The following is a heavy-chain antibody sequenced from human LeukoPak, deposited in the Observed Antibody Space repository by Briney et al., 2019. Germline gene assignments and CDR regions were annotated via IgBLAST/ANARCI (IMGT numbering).Heavy chain of an antibody. CDR3: AKAHTGYSSGWYGAPFNY. J-gene: IGHJ4*02. Sequence: GGSLRLSCAASGFTFDDYAMHWVRQTPGKGLEWVSGISWNSGSIGYANSVKGRFTISRDNAKNSLYLQMNSLRAEDTALYYCAKAHTGYSSGWYGAPFNYWGQGTLVTVSS. CDR1: GFTFDDYA. V-gene: IGHV3-9*01. CDR2: ISWNSGSI. D-gene: IGHD6-19*01.